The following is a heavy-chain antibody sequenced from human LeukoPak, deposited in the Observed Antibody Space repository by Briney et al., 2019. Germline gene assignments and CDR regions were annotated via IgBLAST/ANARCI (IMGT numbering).Heavy chain of an antibody. Sequence: SQTLSLTCAVSGGSISSGGYSWSWIRQPPGKGLEWIGYIYQNGNTYYNPSLKSRVTISVDRSKNQFSLNLSSVTAADTAVYYCGRGGIAAAASGIDYWGQGTLVAVSS. CDR1: GGSISSGGYS. CDR3: GRGGIAAAASGIDY. V-gene: IGHV4-30-2*01. J-gene: IGHJ4*02. CDR2: IYQNGNT. D-gene: IGHD6-13*01.